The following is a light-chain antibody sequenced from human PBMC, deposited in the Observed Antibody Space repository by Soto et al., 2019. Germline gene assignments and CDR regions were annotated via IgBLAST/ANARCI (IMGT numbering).Light chain of an antibody. CDR1: QSVSSN. CDR2: GTS. J-gene: IGKJ1*01. CDR3: QQYNNWPRT. V-gene: IGKV3-15*01. Sequence: EIVMTQSPATLSVSPGESATISCRVSQSVSSNLAWYQQKPGQAPRLLIYGTSTRATGVPARFSGTGSGTEFTLTISSLQSEDFAVYYCQQYNNWPRTFGLGTKVDIK.